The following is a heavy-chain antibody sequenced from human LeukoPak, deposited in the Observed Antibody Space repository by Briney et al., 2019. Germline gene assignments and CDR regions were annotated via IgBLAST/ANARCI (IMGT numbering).Heavy chain of an antibody. D-gene: IGHD3-10*01. CDR2: ISAYNGNT. CDR1: GYTFTSYS. CDR3: ARDLWFGESYVNWFDP. V-gene: IGHV1-18*01. J-gene: IGHJ5*02. Sequence: ASVKVSCKASGYTFTSYSISWVRQAPGQGLEWMGWISAYNGNTNYAQKLQGRVTMTTDTSTSTAYMELRSLRSDDTAVYYCARDLWFGESYVNWFDPWGQGTLVTVSS.